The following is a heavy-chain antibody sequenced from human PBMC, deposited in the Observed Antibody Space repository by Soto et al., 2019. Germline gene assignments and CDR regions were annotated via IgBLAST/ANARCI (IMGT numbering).Heavy chain of an antibody. Sequence: ASVKVSCKASGYTFTSYYMHWVRQAPGQGLEWMGIINPSGGSTSYAQKFQGRVTMTRDTSTSTVYMELGSLRSEDTAVYYCARDRVYGCSGGSCYFALGYWGQGTLVTVSS. CDR3: ARDRVYGCSGGSCYFALGY. CDR1: GYTFTSYY. CDR2: INPSGGST. J-gene: IGHJ4*02. V-gene: IGHV1-46*01. D-gene: IGHD2-15*01.